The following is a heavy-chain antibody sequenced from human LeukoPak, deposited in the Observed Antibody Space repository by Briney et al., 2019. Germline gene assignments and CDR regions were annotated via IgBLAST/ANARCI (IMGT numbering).Heavy chain of an antibody. CDR3: ARVAAAGNYYFDY. Sequence: PSETLSLTCAVYGGSFSGYYWNWIRQPPGKGLEWIGEINHSGSTNYDPSLKSRVTISVDTSKNQFSLKLSSVTAADTAVYFCARVAAAGNYYFDYWGQGTLVTVSS. D-gene: IGHD6-13*01. J-gene: IGHJ4*02. CDR2: INHSGST. V-gene: IGHV4-34*01. CDR1: GGSFSGYY.